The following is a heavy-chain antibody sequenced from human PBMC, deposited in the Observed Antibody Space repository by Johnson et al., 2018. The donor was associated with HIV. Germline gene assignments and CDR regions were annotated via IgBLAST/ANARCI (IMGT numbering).Heavy chain of an antibody. J-gene: IGHJ3*02. V-gene: IGHV3-33*08. CDR2: ILNDGNNQ. Sequence: QVQLVESGGGVVQTGRSLRLSCAASQFNFERYGMHWVRQAPGKGLEWVAVILNDGNNQFYADSVKGRFTISRDNSKTTLYLQMNSLRAGDTAVYYCARDRSKGGAFDIWGQGTMVTVSS. D-gene: IGHD2/OR15-2a*01. CDR3: ARDRSKGGAFDI. CDR1: QFNFERYG.